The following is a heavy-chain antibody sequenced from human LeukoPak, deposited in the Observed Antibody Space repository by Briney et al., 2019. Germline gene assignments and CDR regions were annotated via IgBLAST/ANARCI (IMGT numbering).Heavy chain of an antibody. V-gene: IGHV1-69*13. CDR2: IIPIFGTA. CDR3: ASGQRVVPAAIVRPRFEPYYYYYMDV. J-gene: IGHJ6*03. Sequence: GASVKVSCKASGGTFSSYAISWVRQAPGQGLEWMGGIIPIFGTANYAQKFQGRVTITADESTSTAYMELSSLRSEDTAVYYCASGQRVVPAAIVRPRFEPYYYYYMDVWGKGTTVTVSS. CDR1: GGTFSSYA. D-gene: IGHD2-2*02.